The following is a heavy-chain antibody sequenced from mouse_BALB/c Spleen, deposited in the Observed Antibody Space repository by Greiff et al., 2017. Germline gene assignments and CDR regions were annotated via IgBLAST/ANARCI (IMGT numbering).Heavy chain of an antibody. Sequence: VQLQQPGAELVMPGASVKVSCKASGYTFTDYWMHWVKQRPGQGLEWIGAIDTSDSYTSYNQKFKGKATLTVDESSSTAYMQLSSLTSEDSAVYYCASYSYFDYWGQGTTLTVSS. J-gene: IGHJ2*01. CDR2: IDTSDSYT. CDR1: GYTFTDYW. V-gene: IGHV1-69*01. D-gene: IGHD1-1*01. CDR3: ASYSYFDY.